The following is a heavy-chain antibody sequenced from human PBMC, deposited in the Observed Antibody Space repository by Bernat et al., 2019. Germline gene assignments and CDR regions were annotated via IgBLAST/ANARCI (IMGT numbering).Heavy chain of an antibody. J-gene: IGHJ3*02. CDR1: GFTFDDYT. Sequence: EVQLVESGGVVVQPGGSLRLSCAASGFTFDDYTMHWVRQAPGKGLEWVSLISWDGGSTYYADSVKGRFTISRDNSKNSLYLQMNSLRTEDTALYYCEGGPTYYDFGNAFDIWGQGTMVTVSS. CDR3: EGGPTYYDFGNAFDI. V-gene: IGHV3-43*01. CDR2: ISWDGGST. D-gene: IGHD3-3*01.